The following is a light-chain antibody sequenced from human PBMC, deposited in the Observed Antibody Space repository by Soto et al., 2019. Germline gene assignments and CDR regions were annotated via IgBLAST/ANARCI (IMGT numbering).Light chain of an antibody. V-gene: IGKV3-11*01. Sequence: EVVLTQSPATLSLSPGERATLSCRASENVRTFVDWYQQKPGQAPRLLIYGASNRGTGIPARFSGSGSGTDFTLTISNLEPEDFAVYYCQQYGRSPTWTFGQGTKVDIK. CDR2: GAS. CDR3: QQYGRSPTWT. CDR1: ENVRTF. J-gene: IGKJ1*01.